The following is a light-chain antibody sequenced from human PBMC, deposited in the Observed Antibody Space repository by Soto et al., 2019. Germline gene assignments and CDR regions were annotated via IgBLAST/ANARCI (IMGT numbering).Light chain of an antibody. CDR3: QQYGSSYPWT. V-gene: IGKV3-20*01. J-gene: IGKJ1*01. CDR2: GAS. CDR1: QSVSGD. Sequence: IVLTLSQGTLSLSPGERATLSCMASQSVSGDLAWYHHKPGQAPRLLIYGASSRATGIPDRFSGSGSGTDFTLTIRRLEPEDFAVYYCQQYGSSYPWTFGQGAKVDIK.